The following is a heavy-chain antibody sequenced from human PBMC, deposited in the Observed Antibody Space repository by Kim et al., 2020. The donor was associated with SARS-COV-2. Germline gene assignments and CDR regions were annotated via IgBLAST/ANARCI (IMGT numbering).Heavy chain of an antibody. CDR3: ARDSSIAAAGRPHYYYYGMDV. Sequence: GGSLRLSCAASGFTVSSNYMSWVRQAPGKGLEWVSVIYSGGSTYYADSVKGRFTISRDNSKNTLYLQMNSLRAEDTAVYYCARDSSIAAAGRPHYYYYGMDVWGQGTTVTVSS. V-gene: IGHV3-53*01. CDR2: IYSGGST. J-gene: IGHJ6*02. D-gene: IGHD6-13*01. CDR1: GFTVSSNY.